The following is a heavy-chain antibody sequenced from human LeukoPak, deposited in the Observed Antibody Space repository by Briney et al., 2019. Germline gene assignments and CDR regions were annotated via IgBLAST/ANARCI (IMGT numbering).Heavy chain of an antibody. V-gene: IGHV3-64D*09. CDR1: VFTFSSYA. D-gene: IGHD6-6*01. CDR2: ISSSGDST. Sequence: GGSLRLSCSPSVFTFSSYAMHWVRHSPEEGLEYVSAISSSGDSTYYADSVKGRFTISRENSKNTLYLQMSSLRAEDTAVYYWVKDLGYSSSPGDWGEGTLVTVSS. CDR3: VKDLGYSSSPGD. J-gene: IGHJ4*02.